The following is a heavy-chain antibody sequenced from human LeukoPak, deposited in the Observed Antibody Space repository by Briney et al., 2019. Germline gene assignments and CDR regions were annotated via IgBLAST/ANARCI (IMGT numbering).Heavy chain of an antibody. CDR2: IKSNGGKA. Sequence: GGSLRLSCAASGFTFSSYAMSWVRQAPGKGLEYVSSIKSNGGKAFYADSVKDRFSISRDNSKNTLNLQMGSLRAEDMAVYYCARGRGGSYDYWGQGILVTVSS. J-gene: IGHJ4*02. V-gene: IGHV3-64*02. CDR1: GFTFSSYA. CDR3: ARGRGGSYDY. D-gene: IGHD1-26*01.